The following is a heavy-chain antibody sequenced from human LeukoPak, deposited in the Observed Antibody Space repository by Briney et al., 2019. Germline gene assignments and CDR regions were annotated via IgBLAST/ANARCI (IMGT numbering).Heavy chain of an antibody. CDR3: ARNSLGGELGGGFDY. CDR2: ISGYNGKA. J-gene: IGHJ4*02. CDR1: GYTFTRYG. V-gene: IGHV1-18*01. Sequence: ASVKVSCRASGYTFTRYGLSWVRQAPGQGLEWMGWISGYNGKANYVQKFQGRVTMTTDTSTSTAYMELRSLRSDDTAVYYCARNSLGGELGGGFDYWGQGTLVTVSS. D-gene: IGHD1-7*01.